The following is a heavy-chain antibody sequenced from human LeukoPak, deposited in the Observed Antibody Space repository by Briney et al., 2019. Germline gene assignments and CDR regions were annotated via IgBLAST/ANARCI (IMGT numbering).Heavy chain of an antibody. Sequence: GRSMRLSCAASGFTFSSHWMSWVRQAPGKGLEWVATINQDGSEKYYVDSVKGRFTISRDNAKNSLYLQMNTLSPEDTAIYYCARDHVVDGLVFDYWGQGTLVTVSS. D-gene: IGHD2-15*01. CDR2: INQDGSEK. V-gene: IGHV3-7*01. CDR3: ARDHVVDGLVFDY. CDR1: GFTFSSHW. J-gene: IGHJ4*02.